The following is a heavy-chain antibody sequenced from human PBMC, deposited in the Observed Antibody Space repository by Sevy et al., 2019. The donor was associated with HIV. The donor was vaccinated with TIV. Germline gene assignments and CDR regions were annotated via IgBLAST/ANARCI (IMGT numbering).Heavy chain of an antibody. Sequence: GGSLRLSCEVSGFTFSDVWMTWVHQSPGKGLEWVAYINQDERHINLLDSVRGRFTISRDNAKNSLYLQMDSLRAEDTAIYYCESDPDWGALDRWGQGTLVTVSS. D-gene: IGHD7-27*01. CDR3: ESDPDWGALDR. V-gene: IGHV3-7*01. J-gene: IGHJ5*02. CDR1: GFTFSDVW. CDR2: INQDERHI.